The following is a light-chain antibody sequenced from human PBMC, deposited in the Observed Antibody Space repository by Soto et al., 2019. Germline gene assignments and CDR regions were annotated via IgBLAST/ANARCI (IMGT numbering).Light chain of an antibody. V-gene: IGLV1-51*01. CDR1: SSNIGNNY. CDR3: GTWDSSLSAGV. Sequence: QSVLTQPPSVSAAPGQKVTISCSGSSSNIGNNYVSWYQQFPGTAPKLLIYDNNKRPSGIPDRFSGSKSGTSATLGITGLQTGDEADYYCGTWDSSLSAGVLGAGTKVTVL. CDR2: DNN. J-gene: IGLJ1*01.